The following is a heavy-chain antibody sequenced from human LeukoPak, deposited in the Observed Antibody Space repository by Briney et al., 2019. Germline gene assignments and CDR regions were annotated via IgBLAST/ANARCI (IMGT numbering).Heavy chain of an antibody. V-gene: IGHV3-48*02. CDR1: GCTLSSYS. CDR2: MNSDRYSNNI. D-gene: IGHD4-17*01. Sequence: GGSLRLSCAASGCTLSSYSMNWVRQAPGKGLEWISYMNSDRYSNNIYYGETVKGRFTISRDNAKNSMYLQMTSLRDEDTAVYYCARDRDYAFDYWGQGTLVTVSS. CDR3: ARDRDYAFDY. J-gene: IGHJ4*02.